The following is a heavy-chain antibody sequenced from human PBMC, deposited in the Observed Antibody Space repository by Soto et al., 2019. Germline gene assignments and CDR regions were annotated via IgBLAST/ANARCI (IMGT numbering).Heavy chain of an antibody. J-gene: IGHJ4*02. CDR2: INSRSTTT. CDR3: VRDRYCSGLTCYSYAR. CDR1: GFTFSSYN. V-gene: IGHV3-48*02. Sequence: GGSLRLSCTASGFTFSSYNMNWVRQAPWKGLEWVSQINSRSTTTYYADSVKGRFTISRDNAKNSVYLQMNSLRDEDTAVYYCVRDRYCSGLTCYSYARWGQGTLVTVSS. D-gene: IGHD2-15*01.